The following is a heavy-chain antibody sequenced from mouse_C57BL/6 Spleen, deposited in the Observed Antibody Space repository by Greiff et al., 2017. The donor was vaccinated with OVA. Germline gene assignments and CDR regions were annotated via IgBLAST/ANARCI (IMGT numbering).Heavy chain of an antibody. CDR1: GYTFTSYW. Sequence: EVQLQQSGTVLARPGASVKMSCKTSGYTFTSYWMHWVKQRPGQGLEWIGAIYPGNSDTSYNQKFKGKAKLTAVTSASTAYMELSSLTNEDSAVYYCTRSEGSPWYFDVWGTGTTVTVSS. J-gene: IGHJ1*03. CDR3: TRSEGSPWYFDV. V-gene: IGHV1-5*01. CDR2: IYPGNSDT.